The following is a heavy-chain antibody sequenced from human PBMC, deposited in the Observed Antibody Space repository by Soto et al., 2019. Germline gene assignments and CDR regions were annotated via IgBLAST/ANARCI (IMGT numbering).Heavy chain of an antibody. CDR3: AASRDFWRVYGMDV. J-gene: IGHJ6*02. CDR2: INAGNGNA. CDR1: GGTFSSYA. V-gene: IGHV1-3*01. Sequence: AAAKVSCKASGGTFSSYAIRWVRQASGEGIEWMVGINAGNGNAKYSQKFQGRVTITRDTSASTAYMELSSLRSEDTAVYYCAASRDFWRVYGMDVWGQGTTVTVSS. D-gene: IGHD3-3*01.